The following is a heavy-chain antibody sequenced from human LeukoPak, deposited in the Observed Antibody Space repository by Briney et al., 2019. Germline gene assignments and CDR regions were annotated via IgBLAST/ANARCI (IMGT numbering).Heavy chain of an antibody. Sequence: GGSLRLSCAASGFTFSSYAMSWVRQAPGKGLEWVSAISGSGGSTYYADSVKGRFTISRDNSKNTLYLQTNSLRAEDTAVYYCAKGRYCSGGSCYSASDYWGQGTLVTVSS. J-gene: IGHJ4*02. CDR2: ISGSGGST. CDR1: GFTFSSYA. D-gene: IGHD2-15*01. CDR3: AKGRYCSGGSCYSASDY. V-gene: IGHV3-23*01.